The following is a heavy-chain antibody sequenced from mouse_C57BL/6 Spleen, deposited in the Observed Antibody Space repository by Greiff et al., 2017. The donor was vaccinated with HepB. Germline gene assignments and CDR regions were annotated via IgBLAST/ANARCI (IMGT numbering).Heavy chain of an antibody. J-gene: IGHJ3*01. V-gene: IGHV1-82*01. Sequence: VMLVESGPELVKPGASVKISCKASGYAFSSSWMNWVKQRPGKGLEWIGRIYPGDGDTNYNGKFKGKATLTADKSSSTAYMQLSSLTSEDSAVYFCATLYYGSSYGFAYWGQGTLVTVSA. CDR3: ATLYYGSSYGFAY. CDR1: GYAFSSSW. D-gene: IGHD1-1*01. CDR2: IYPGDGDT.